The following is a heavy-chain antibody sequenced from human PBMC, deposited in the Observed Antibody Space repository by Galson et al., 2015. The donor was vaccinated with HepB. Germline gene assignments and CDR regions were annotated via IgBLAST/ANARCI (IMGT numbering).Heavy chain of an antibody. V-gene: IGHV3-30-3*01. Sequence: SLRLSCAASGFTFSSYAMHWVRQAPGKGLEWVAVISYDGSNKYYADSVKGRFTISRDNSKNTLYLQMNSLRAEDTAVYYCARDKGIAARVYYYMDVWGQGTTVTVSS. CDR2: ISYDGSNK. J-gene: IGHJ6*03. CDR1: GFTFSSYA. CDR3: ARDKGIAARVYYYMDV. D-gene: IGHD6-6*01.